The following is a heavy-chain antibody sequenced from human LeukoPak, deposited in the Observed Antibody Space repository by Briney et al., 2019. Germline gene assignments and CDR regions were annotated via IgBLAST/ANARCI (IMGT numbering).Heavy chain of an antibody. V-gene: IGHV4-39*01. CDR2: IYYSGST. J-gene: IGHJ4*02. D-gene: IGHD3-16*02. Sequence: SETLSLACTVSGASFTSNNYYWGWVRQPPGTGLEWIGTIYYSGSTYYNPSLKSRVTISADTSKNQFSLKLSSVTAADTAVYYCASYDYVWGSNRYAFFYWGQGTLVTASS. CDR3: ASYDYVWGSNRYAFFY. CDR1: GASFTSNNYY.